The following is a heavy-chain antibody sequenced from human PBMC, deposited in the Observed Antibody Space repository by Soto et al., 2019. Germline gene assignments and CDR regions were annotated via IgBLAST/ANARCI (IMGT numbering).Heavy chain of an antibody. CDR1: GYTFTGYY. Sequence: ASVKVSCKASGYTFTGYYMHWVRQAPGQGLEWMGRIIPILGIANYAQKFQGRVTITADKSTSTAYMELSSLRSEDTAVYYCAREEPYYGSGSYPIAYYYMDVWGKGTTVTVSS. J-gene: IGHJ6*03. V-gene: IGHV1-69*04. D-gene: IGHD3-10*01. CDR3: AREEPYYGSGSYPIAYYYMDV. CDR2: IIPILGIA.